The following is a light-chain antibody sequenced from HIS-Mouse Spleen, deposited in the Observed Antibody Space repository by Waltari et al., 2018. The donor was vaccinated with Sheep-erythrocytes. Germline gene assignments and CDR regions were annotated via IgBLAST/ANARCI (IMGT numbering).Light chain of an antibody. CDR1: NIGRKS. CDR2: DDS. V-gene: IGLV3-21*02. Sequence: SYVLTQPPSVSVAPGQTARITCGGNNIGRKSVHWYQQKQGQAPVLVVYDDSDRPSGIPERFSGSNSGNTATLTISRVEAGDEADYYCQVWDSSSDPVVFGGGTKLTVL. J-gene: IGLJ2*01. CDR3: QVWDSSSDPVV.